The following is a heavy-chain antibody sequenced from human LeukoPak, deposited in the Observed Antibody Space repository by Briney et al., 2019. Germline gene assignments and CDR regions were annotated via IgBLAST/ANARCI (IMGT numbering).Heavy chain of an antibody. J-gene: IGHJ3*02. Sequence: ASVKVSCKASGYTFTSYAMHWVRQAPGQRLEWMGWINAGNGNTKYSQKFQGRVTITRDTSASTAYMELSSLRSEDTAVYYCARAAQWYQPRVVFDIWGQGTMVTVSS. V-gene: IGHV1-3*01. CDR1: GYTFTSYA. D-gene: IGHD2-2*01. CDR3: ARAAQWYQPRVVFDI. CDR2: INAGNGNT.